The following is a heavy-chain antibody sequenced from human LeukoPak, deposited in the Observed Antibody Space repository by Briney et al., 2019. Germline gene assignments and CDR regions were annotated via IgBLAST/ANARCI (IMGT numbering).Heavy chain of an antibody. D-gene: IGHD3-10*01. V-gene: IGHV3-30*04. CDR2: ISYDGSNK. CDR3: ANDLWFGELFAFDY. CDR1: GFTFSSYA. Sequence: GRSLRLSCAASGFTFSSYAMHWVRQAPGKGLEWVAVISYDGSNKYYADSVKGQFTISRDNSKNTLYLQMNSLRAEDTAVYYCANDLWFGELFAFDYWGQGTLVTVSS. J-gene: IGHJ4*02.